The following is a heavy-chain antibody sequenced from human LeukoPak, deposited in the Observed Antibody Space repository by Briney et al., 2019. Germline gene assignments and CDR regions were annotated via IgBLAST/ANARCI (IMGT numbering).Heavy chain of an antibody. Sequence: ASVKVSFKASGYTFTSYYMHWVRQAPGQGLEWMGIINPSGGSTSYAQKFQGRVTMTRDTSTSTVYMELSSLRSEDTAVYYCAREAYYYDSSGYPIEYYYYYYMDVWGKGTTVTISS. CDR2: INPSGGST. CDR1: GYTFTSYY. V-gene: IGHV1-46*01. D-gene: IGHD3-22*01. J-gene: IGHJ6*03. CDR3: AREAYYYDSSGYPIEYYYYYYMDV.